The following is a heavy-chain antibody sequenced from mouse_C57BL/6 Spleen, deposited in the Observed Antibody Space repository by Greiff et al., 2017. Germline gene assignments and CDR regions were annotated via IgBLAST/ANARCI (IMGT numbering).Heavy chain of an antibody. J-gene: IGHJ2*01. CDR2: IDPNSGGT. CDR1: GYTFTSYW. Sequence: QVQLQQPGAELVKPGASVKLSCKASGYTFTSYWMHWVKQRPGRGLAWIGRIDPNSGGTKYNEKLKSKATLTVDKPSSTAYMQLISLTTDDSAVYYCAIPYGSSPFDDWGQGTTLTVSS. V-gene: IGHV1-72*01. D-gene: IGHD1-1*01. CDR3: AIPYGSSPFDD.